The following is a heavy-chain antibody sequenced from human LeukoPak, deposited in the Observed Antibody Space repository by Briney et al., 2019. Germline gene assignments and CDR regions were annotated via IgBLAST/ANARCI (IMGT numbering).Heavy chain of an antibody. Sequence: SVKVSCKASGGTFSSYAISWVRQAPGQGLEWMGGIIPIFGTANYAQKFQGRVTITADESTSTVYMYLSSLRSEDMAVYYCARDSLYGVVDYWGQGTLVTVSS. CDR2: IIPIFGTA. CDR1: GGTFSSYA. J-gene: IGHJ4*02. D-gene: IGHD4-17*01. V-gene: IGHV1-69*13. CDR3: ARDSLYGVVDY.